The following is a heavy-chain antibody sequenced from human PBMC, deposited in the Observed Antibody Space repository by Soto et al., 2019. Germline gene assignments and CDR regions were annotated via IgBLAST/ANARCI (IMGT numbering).Heavy chain of an antibody. J-gene: IGHJ4*02. D-gene: IGHD3-22*01. Sequence: SVKVSCKASGYTFTSYGISWVRQAPGQGLEWMGWISAYNGNTNYAQKLQGRVTMTTDTSTSTAYMELRSLRSDDTAVYYCARVHHYYDSSGYSEGPWYFAYWGQGALVTVSS. CDR2: ISAYNGNT. CDR1: GYTFTSYG. CDR3: ARVHHYYDSSGYSEGPWYFAY. V-gene: IGHV1-18*01.